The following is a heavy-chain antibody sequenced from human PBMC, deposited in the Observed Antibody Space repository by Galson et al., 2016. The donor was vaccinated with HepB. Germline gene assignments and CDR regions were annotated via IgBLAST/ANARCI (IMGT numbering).Heavy chain of an antibody. V-gene: IGHV3-11*06. CDR3: ARDRGYCSSTRCYGVYYGMDV. CDR2: LSGNSNFR. D-gene: IGHD2-2*01. J-gene: IGHJ6*02. CDR1: GFSFSDYY. Sequence: SLRLSCAASGFSFSDYYMTWIRQAPGKGLEWVSYLSGNSNFRNYADSVKGRFTISRDNAKNSLYLQMNSLRAEDTAVYYCARDRGYCSSTRCYGVYYGMDVWGQGTTVTVSS.